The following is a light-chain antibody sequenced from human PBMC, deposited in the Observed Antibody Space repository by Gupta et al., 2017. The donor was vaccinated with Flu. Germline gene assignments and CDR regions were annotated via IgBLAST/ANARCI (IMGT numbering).Light chain of an antibody. V-gene: IGLV1-51*02. Sequence: RVSIPCSGGSSNIGHNYVSWYQHLPGAAPKLLIYENDKRLSGTPDRFSGSKSGTSATLDITGLQTGDEADYYCGTWDTTLSTGLFGGGTKLTVL. CDR2: END. CDR3: GTWDTTLSTGL. J-gene: IGLJ3*02. CDR1: SSNIGHNY.